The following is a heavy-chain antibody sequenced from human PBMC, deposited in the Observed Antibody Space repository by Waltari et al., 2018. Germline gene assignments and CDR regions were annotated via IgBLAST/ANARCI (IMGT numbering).Heavy chain of an antibody. Sequence: QVQLVQSGAEVKKPGASVKVSCKVSGYTLTELSMHWVRQAPGKGLEWRGGFDPEECETIYAQKCQGRVTMTEDTSTDTAYMELSSLRSEDTAVYYCATGIAAAGTFDYWGQGTLVTVSS. CDR2: FDPEECET. J-gene: IGHJ4*02. CDR1: GYTLTELS. D-gene: IGHD6-13*01. V-gene: IGHV1-24*01. CDR3: ATGIAAAGTFDY.